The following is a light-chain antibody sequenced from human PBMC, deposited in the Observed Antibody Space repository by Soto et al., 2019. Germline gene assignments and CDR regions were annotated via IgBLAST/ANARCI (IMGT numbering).Light chain of an antibody. CDR1: SSDVGAYNY. V-gene: IGLV2-8*01. Sequence: QSVLTQPPSASGSPGQSVTISFTGTSSDVGAYNYVSWYQHRPGKAPKLMIYEVTKRPSGVPDRFSGAKSGNTASLTVSGLQAEDEADYYCTSHAGTNSFPYVLGTGTKLTVL. CDR2: EVT. CDR3: TSHAGTNSFPYV. J-gene: IGLJ1*01.